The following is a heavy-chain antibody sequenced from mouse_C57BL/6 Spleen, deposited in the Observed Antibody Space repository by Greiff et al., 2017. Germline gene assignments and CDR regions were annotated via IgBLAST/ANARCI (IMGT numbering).Heavy chain of an antibody. CDR2: IDPETGGP. CDR1: GYTFTDYE. Sequence: VQLQQSGAELVRPGASVTLSCKASGYTFTDYEMHWVKQTPVHGLEWIGAIDPETGGPAYNQKFKGKAILTADKSSSTAYMELRSLTSEDSAVYYCTRWDDGHFDYWGQGTTLTVSS. V-gene: IGHV1-15*01. D-gene: IGHD2-3*01. J-gene: IGHJ2*01. CDR3: TRWDDGHFDY.